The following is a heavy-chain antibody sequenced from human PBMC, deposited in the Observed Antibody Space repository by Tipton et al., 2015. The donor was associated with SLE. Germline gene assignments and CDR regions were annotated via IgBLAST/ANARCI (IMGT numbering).Heavy chain of an antibody. Sequence: QLVQSGPEVKKPGSSVKVSCKASGDTFNTYAFSWVRQAPGQGLEWMGGIIPIIGITKYAQDFQGRVTVTTDESTNTAYMELSNLRSDDTAVYYCARGDTSSSLYFNYWGQGTLVTVSS. CDR1: GDTFNTYA. V-gene: IGHV1-69*05. CDR3: ARGDTSSSLYFNY. J-gene: IGHJ4*02. D-gene: IGHD6-13*01. CDR2: IIPIIGIT.